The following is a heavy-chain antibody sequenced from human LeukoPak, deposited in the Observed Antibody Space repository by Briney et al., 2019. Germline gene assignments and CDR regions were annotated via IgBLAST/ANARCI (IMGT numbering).Heavy chain of an antibody. J-gene: IGHJ4*02. CDR3: ATARRVRVLSVPFDY. V-gene: IGHV1-69*05. CDR1: GGTFSSYA. CDR2: IIPIFGTA. Sequence: GASVKVSCKASGGTFSSYAISWVRQAPGQGLEWMGGIIPIFGTANYAQKFQGRVTITTDESTSTAYMELSSLRSEDTAVYYCATARRVRVLSVPFDYWGQGTLVTVSS. D-gene: IGHD3-16*02.